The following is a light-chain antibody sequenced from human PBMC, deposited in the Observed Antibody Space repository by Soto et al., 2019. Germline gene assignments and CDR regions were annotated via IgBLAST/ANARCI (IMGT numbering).Light chain of an antibody. CDR2: DVS. CDR1: SSDVGGYNY. Sequence: QSVLTQPASVSGSPGQSITISCTGTSSDVGGYNYVSWYQQHPGKAPKFMIYDVSNRPSGVSNRFSGSKSGNTVSLTSSGLQAEDEADYYCCSYTTSNTRQIVFGTGTKLTVL. V-gene: IGLV2-14*01. CDR3: CSYTTSNTRQIV. J-gene: IGLJ1*01.